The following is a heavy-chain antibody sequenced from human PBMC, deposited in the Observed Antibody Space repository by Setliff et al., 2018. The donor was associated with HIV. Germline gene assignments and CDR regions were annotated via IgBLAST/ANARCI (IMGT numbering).Heavy chain of an antibody. CDR2: IYYSGST. CDR1: GGSISDSRYY. Sequence: SETLSLTCTVSGGSISDSRYYWGWIRQPPGKGLEWIGNIYYSGSTYYNPSLKSRVTISVDTSKNQFSLKLSSVTAADTAVYYCARLMHYYDSFWVLWRENYFDSWGRGTLVTVSS. CDR3: ARLMHYYDSFWVLWRENYFDS. J-gene: IGHJ4*01. D-gene: IGHD3-22*01. V-gene: IGHV4-39*01.